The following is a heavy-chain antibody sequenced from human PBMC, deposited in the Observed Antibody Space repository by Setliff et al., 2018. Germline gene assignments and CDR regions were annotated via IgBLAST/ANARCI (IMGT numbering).Heavy chain of an antibody. Sequence: PSETLSLTCTVSGGSINSGDYFWSWFRQLPGKGLEWIGYIYYTGSTHYNPSLKSRLTMSVDTSKNQFSLNLKSVTAADTAVYFCARDGSYYDRGGNRTWFFDLWGRGTQVTVSS. V-gene: IGHV4-31*03. CDR3: ARDGSYYDRGGNRTWFFDL. D-gene: IGHD3-22*01. CDR1: GGSINSGDYF. CDR2: IYYTGST. J-gene: IGHJ2*01.